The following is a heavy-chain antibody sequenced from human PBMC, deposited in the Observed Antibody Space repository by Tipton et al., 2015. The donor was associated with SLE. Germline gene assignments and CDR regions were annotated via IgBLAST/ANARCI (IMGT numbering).Heavy chain of an antibody. V-gene: IGHV3-74*01. D-gene: IGHD6-6*01. CDR2: INDDGTST. CDR1: GFTFTDYW. J-gene: IGHJ4*02. CDR3: VRSTSSFFFDF. Sequence: SLRLSCAASGFTFTDYWMHWVRQAPGKGLVWVSRINDDGTSTSYADSVKGRFTISRDKAKNTLHVQMNGLRAEDTAVYYCVRSTSSFFFDFWGQGTLVTVSS.